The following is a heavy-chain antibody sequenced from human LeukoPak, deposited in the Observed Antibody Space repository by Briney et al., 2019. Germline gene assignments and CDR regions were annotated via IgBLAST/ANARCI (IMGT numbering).Heavy chain of an antibody. D-gene: IGHD3-10*01. CDR2: IYHSGST. CDR1: GGSLSSSNW. J-gene: IGHJ4*02. CDR3: ARARGTSESYYGHDPNFDY. V-gene: IGHV4-4*02. Sequence: PSETLSLTCAVSGGSLSSSNWWSWVRQFPGNGLEWIGEIYHSGSTNYNPSLKSRVTISMDRSKNQFSLRLSSVTAADTAVYYCARARGTSESYYGHDPNFDYWGQGTLVTVSS.